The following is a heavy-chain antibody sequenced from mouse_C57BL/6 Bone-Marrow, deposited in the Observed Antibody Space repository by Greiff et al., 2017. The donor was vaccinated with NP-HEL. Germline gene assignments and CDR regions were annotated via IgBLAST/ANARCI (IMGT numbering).Heavy chain of an antibody. CDR1: GYTFTSYW. CDR3: ARNVLRYGVYAMDY. V-gene: IGHV1-55*01. J-gene: IGHJ4*01. Sequence: QVQLQQPGAELVKPGASVKMSCKASGYTFTSYWITWVKQRPGQGLEWIGDIYPGSGSTNYNEKFKSKATLTVDTSSSTAYMQLSSLTSEDSAVYYCARNVLRYGVYAMDYWGQGTSVTVSS. CDR2: IYPGSGST. D-gene: IGHD1-1*01.